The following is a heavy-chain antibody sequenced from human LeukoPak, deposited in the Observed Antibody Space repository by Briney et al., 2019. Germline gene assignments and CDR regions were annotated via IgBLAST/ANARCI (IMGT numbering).Heavy chain of an antibody. Sequence: SETLSLTCTVSGGSISSGDYYWSWIRQPPGKGLEWIGYIYYSGSTYYNPSLKSRVTISVDTSKNQISLNLASLTAADTALYYCAGRGSSSGTFDVWGPGTFVTVSS. D-gene: IGHD2-2*01. CDR3: AGRGSSSGTFDV. CDR2: IYYSGST. V-gene: IGHV4-30-4*01. J-gene: IGHJ3*01. CDR1: GGSISSGDYY.